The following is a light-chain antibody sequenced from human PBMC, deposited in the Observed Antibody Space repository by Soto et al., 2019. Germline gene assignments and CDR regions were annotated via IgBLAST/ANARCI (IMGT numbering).Light chain of an antibody. V-gene: IGKV1-5*01. Sequence: IQMTQSPSTLSACVGDRVTITCRASQSIDIWLSWYQQKPGKAPSLLIYDASNLKTGVPSRFSASGSGTEFSLTISSLQPDDFASYYCQQHKSYPVTLGGGTKVDIK. J-gene: IGKJ4*01. CDR3: QQHKSYPVT. CDR2: DAS. CDR1: QSIDIW.